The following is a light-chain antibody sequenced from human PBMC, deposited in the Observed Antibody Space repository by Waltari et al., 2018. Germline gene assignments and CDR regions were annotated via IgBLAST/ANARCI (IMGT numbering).Light chain of an antibody. J-gene: IGKJ2*01. V-gene: IGKV1-5*03. CDR1: QSISIW. CDR3: QHYNNYPVA. Sequence: DILMTQSPSTLSASVGDRVSITCRASQSISIWLAWYQQKSGRAPKLLISKSSSLEYGVPSRFSGSGSGTEFTLTITNLQPDDFATYYCQHYNNYPVAFGPGTKLEIK. CDR2: KSS.